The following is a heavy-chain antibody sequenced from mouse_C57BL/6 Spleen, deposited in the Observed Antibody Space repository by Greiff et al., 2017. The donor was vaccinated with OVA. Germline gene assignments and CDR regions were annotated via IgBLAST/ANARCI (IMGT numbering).Heavy chain of an antibody. CDR3: ARHAVAYDYDDAMDY. CDR1: GFTFSSYG. D-gene: IGHD2-4*01. CDR2: ISSGGSYT. Sequence: EVQVVESGGDLVKPGGSLKLSCAASGFTFSSYGMSWVRQTPDKRLEWVATISSGGSYTYYPDSVKGRFTISRDNAKNTLYLQMSSLKSEDTAMYYCARHAVAYDYDDAMDYWGQGTSVTVSS. V-gene: IGHV5-6*01. J-gene: IGHJ4*01.